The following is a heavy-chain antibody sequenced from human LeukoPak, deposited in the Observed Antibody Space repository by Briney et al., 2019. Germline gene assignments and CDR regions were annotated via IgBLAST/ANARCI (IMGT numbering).Heavy chain of an antibody. V-gene: IGHV1-2*02. CDR2: VNPNSGGT. Sequence: ASVKVFCKASGYTFTGYYMHWVRQAPGQGLEWMGWVNPNSGGTNYVQEFQGRVTITSDMSTSTAYMELSSLRSEDTAVYYCAAGGTFDYWGQGTLVTVSS. CDR3: AAGGTFDY. J-gene: IGHJ4*02. CDR1: GYTFTGYY.